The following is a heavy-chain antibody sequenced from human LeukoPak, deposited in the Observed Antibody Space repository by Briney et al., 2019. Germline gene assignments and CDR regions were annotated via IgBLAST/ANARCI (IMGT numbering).Heavy chain of an antibody. CDR1: GGFISTYY. D-gene: IGHD3-3*01. CDR3: ARHGGSGSFDY. CDR2: SYYSGTT. J-gene: IGHJ4*02. V-gene: IGHV4-59*08. Sequence: SETLSLTCTVSGGFISTYYWSWIRQPPGKGLEWIGYSYYSGTTTPHPSLKSRVTISVDPSKNQFSLRLTSVTAADTAVYYCARHGGSGSFDYWGQGTLVTVSS.